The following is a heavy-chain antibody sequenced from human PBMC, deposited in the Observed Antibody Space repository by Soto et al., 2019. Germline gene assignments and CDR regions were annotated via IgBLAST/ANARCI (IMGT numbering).Heavy chain of an antibody. V-gene: IGHV1-2*04. CDR2: INPNSGGT. J-gene: IGHJ6*03. CDR1: GYTFTGYY. D-gene: IGHD2-21*01. Sequence: GASVKVSCKASGYTFTGYYMHWVRQAPGQGLEWMGWINPNSGGTNYAQKFKGWVTMTRDTSISTAYMELSRLRSDDTAVYYCARGGVIAPYYYYMDVWGKGTTVTVSS. CDR3: ARGGVIAPYYYYMDV.